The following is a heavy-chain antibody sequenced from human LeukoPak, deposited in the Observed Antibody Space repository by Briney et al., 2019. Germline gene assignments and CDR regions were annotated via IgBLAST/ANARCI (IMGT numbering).Heavy chain of an antibody. J-gene: IGHJ4*02. CDR3: AKFRADSSGWPFDY. CDR2: ISGTSGNT. Sequence: PGGSLRLSCAASGFTFSIYAMSWVRQAPGKGLEGVSSISGTSGNTYYADSVKGRFAISRDNSKDTLYLQMNSPRAEDTAIYYCAKFRADSSGWPFDYWGQGTLVTVSS. CDR1: GFTFSIYA. D-gene: IGHD6-19*01. V-gene: IGHV3-23*01.